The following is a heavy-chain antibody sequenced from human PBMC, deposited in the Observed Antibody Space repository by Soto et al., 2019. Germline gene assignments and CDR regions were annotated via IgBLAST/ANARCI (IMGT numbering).Heavy chain of an antibody. CDR2: ISGSGGST. Sequence: GGSLRLSCAASGFTFSSYAMSWVRQAPGKGLEWVSAISGSGGSTYYADSVKGRFTISRDNSKNTLYLQMNSLRAEDTAVYYFARDLLAIAVAGPTFDYWGQGTLVTVSS. J-gene: IGHJ4*02. CDR3: ARDLLAIAVAGPTFDY. D-gene: IGHD6-19*01. V-gene: IGHV3-23*01. CDR1: GFTFSSYA.